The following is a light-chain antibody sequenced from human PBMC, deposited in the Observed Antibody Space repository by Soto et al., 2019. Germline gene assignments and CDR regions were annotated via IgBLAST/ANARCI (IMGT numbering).Light chain of an antibody. CDR2: DAS. J-gene: IGKJ5*01. V-gene: IGKV3-11*01. CDR1: QSVSSY. CDR3: QQRSNWPPIT. Sequence: EIVLTQSPGTLSLSPGERATLSCRASQSVSSYLAWYQQKPGQAPRLLIYDASNRATGIPARFSGSGSGTDFTLTISSLEPEDFAVYYCQQRSNWPPITLGQGTRREIK.